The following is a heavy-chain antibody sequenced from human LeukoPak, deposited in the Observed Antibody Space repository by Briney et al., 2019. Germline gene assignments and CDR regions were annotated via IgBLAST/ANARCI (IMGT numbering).Heavy chain of an antibody. V-gene: IGHV1-46*01. D-gene: IGHD3-10*01. Sequence: GASVKVSCKASGYTFSSYYLLWVRQAPGQGLVWMGMINPSGGSTTYAQEFQGRVTLTRDTSTSTVYMEVRSLRSDDTAVYYCARYGAAFGPIDYWGQGTLVTASP. CDR3: ARYGAAFGPIDY. CDR1: GYTFSSYY. J-gene: IGHJ4*02. CDR2: INPSGGST.